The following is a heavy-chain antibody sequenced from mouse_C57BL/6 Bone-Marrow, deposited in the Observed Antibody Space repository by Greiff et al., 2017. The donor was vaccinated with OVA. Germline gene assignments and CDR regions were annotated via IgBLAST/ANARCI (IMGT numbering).Heavy chain of an antibody. V-gene: IGHV14-3*01. D-gene: IGHD2-5*01. CDR2: IDPANGNT. CDR3: ARGDYSNFLFAY. CDR1: GFNIKNTY. J-gene: IGHJ3*01. Sequence: EVQLQQSVAELVRPGASVKLSCTASGFNIKNTYMHWVKQRPEQGLEWIGRIDPANGNTKYAPKFQGKATLTADTSSNTAYLQLSRLTSEDAAIYYCARGDYSNFLFAYWGNGPLVTVSA.